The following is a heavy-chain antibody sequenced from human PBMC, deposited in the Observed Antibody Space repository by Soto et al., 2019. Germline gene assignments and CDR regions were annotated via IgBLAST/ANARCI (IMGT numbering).Heavy chain of an antibody. CDR2: IFSNDEK. J-gene: IGHJ4*02. CDR1: GFSLSNARMG. CDR3: ARSHKYYNYVGGSYRLFDY. V-gene: IGHV2-26*02. Sequence: QVTLKESGPVLVKPTETLTLTCTVSGFSLSNARMGVSWIRQPPGKALEWLAHIFSNDEKSYSTSLKSRLTIPRDTPKTQVVLPMTNMDLVDTPKFYWARSHKYYNYVGGSYRLFDYWGQGTLVTVSS. D-gene: IGHD3-16*02.